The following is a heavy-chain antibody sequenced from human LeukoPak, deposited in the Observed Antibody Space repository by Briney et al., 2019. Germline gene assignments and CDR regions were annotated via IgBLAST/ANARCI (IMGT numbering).Heavy chain of an antibody. J-gene: IGHJ6*02. CDR3: AKGVYDMDV. CDR2: ISGSSRST. CDR1: GFTFSSYA. V-gene: IGHV3-23*01. Sequence: GGSLRLSCAASGFTFSSYAMSWVRQAPGKGLEWVSTISGSSRSTYYADSVKGRFAISRDNSKNTLYLQMNSLRAEDTAVYFCAKGVYDMDVWGQGTTVTVSS.